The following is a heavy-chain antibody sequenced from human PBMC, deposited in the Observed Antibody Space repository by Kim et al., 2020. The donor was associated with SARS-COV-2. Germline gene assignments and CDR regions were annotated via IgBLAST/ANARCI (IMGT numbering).Heavy chain of an antibody. D-gene: IGHD3-10*01. CDR3: ARVLGGYYYGMDV. J-gene: IGHJ6*02. V-gene: IGHV4-31*03. CDR1: GGSISSGGYY. CDR2: IYYSGST. Sequence: SETLSLTCTVSGGSISSGGYYWSWIRQHPGKGLEWIGYIYYSGSTYYNPSLKGRVTISVDTSKNQFSLKLSSVTAADTAVYYCARVLGGYYYGMDVWGQGTTVTVSS.